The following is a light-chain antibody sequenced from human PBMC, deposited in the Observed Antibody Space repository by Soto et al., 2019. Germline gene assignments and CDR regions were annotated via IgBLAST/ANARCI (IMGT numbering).Light chain of an antibody. CDR3: QQTYNTPRT. Sequence: EIVMTQSPATLTVSPGERATLSCRASQSVRNNLAWYQQKPGQAPSLLIYGASTRATGIPARFSGSGSGTDFTLTISSLQAEDFATYYCQQTYNTPRTFGRGTKV. CDR2: GAS. CDR1: QSVRNN. V-gene: IGKV3-15*01. J-gene: IGKJ1*01.